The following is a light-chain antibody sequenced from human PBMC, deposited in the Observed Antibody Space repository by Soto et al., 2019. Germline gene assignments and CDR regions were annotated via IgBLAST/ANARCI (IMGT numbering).Light chain of an antibody. V-gene: IGKV1-5*03. CDR3: QHYNSYSEA. Sequence: DIRMTQSPSTLSGSVGDRVTITCRASQTISSWLAWYQQKPGKAPKLLIYKASTLKSGVPSRFSGSGSGTEITLTISSLQPDDFATYYCQHYNSYSEAFGQGT. CDR1: QTISSW. J-gene: IGKJ1*01. CDR2: KAS.